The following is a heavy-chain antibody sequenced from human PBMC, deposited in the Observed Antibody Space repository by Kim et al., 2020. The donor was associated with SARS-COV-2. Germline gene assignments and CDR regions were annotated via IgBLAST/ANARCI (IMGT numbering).Heavy chain of an antibody. D-gene: IGHD2-2*01. V-gene: IGHV1-18*01. CDR3: ARGPTVPAAMGFDY. Sequence: ASVTVSCKASGYTFTSYGISWVRQAPGQGLEWMGWISAYNGNTNYAQKLQGRVTMTTDTSTSTAYMELRSLRSDDTAVYYCARGPTVPAAMGFDYWGQGTLVTVSS. J-gene: IGHJ4*02. CDR1: GYTFTSYG. CDR2: ISAYNGNT.